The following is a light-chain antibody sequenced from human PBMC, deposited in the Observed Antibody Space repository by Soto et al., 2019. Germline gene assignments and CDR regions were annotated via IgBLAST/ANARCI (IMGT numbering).Light chain of an antibody. CDR2: EVT. Sequence: QSALTQPASVSGSPGQSITISCTGTSSDVGGHNYVSWYQQHPGTAPKLMIYEVTNRPSGVSNRFSGSKSGNTASLTISGLQAEDEADYYCSSYTSSTTHDVVFGGGTKLTVL. CDR3: SSYTSSTTHDVV. J-gene: IGLJ2*01. V-gene: IGLV2-14*01. CDR1: SSDVGGHNY.